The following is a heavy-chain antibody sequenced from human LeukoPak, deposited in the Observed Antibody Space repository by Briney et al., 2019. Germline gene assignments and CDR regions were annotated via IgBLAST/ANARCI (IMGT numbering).Heavy chain of an antibody. J-gene: IGHJ6*03. D-gene: IGHD1-26*01. V-gene: IGHV1-24*01. Sequence: ASVKVSCKVSGYTLTELSMHWVRQAPGKGLEWMGGFDPEDGETIYAQKFQGRVTMTEDTSTDTAYMELSSLRSEDTAVYYCATGGSYSYYYYYMDVWGKGTTVTVSS. CDR1: GYTLTELS. CDR2: FDPEDGET. CDR3: ATGGSYSYYYYYMDV.